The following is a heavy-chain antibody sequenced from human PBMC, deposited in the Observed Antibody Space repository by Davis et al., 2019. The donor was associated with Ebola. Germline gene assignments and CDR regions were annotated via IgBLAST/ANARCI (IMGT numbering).Heavy chain of an antibody. CDR2: IYPSDSSS. D-gene: IGHD6-19*01. Sequence: GESLKISCSTSGYNFINHWIGWVRQMPGKGLEWVAIIYPSDSSSRYSPSVQGQVTISADKSISTVYLQWGSLKASDTAIYYCARPAVAGTEVAWFDSWGQGTLVTVSS. CDR3: ARPAVAGTEVAWFDS. V-gene: IGHV5-51*01. J-gene: IGHJ5*01. CDR1: GYNFINHW.